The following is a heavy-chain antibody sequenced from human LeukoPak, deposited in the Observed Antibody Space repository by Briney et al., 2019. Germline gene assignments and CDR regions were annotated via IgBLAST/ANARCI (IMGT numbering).Heavy chain of an antibody. CDR1: GFIFSGNA. CDR3: AKIVNTMSDY. D-gene: IGHD3-10*02. Sequence: AGGSLRLSCAASGFIFSGNAITWVRQAPGKGLEWVSSISGSGAYTYYADSVKGRFTISRDNSKSTLYLQMNSLRAEDTAVYYCAKIVNTMSDYWGQGTLVTVSS. CDR2: ISGSGAYT. J-gene: IGHJ4*02. V-gene: IGHV3-23*01.